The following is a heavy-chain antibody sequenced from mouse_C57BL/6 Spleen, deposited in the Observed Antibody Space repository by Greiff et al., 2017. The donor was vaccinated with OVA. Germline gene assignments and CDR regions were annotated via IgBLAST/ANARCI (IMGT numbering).Heavy chain of an antibody. CDR1: GYTFTSYW. CDR3: ARGERKGFYYFDY. V-gene: IGHV1-7*01. J-gene: IGHJ2*01. Sequence: VQLQESGAELAKPGASVKLSCKASGYTFTSYWMHWVKQRPGQGLEWIGYINPSSGYTKYNQKFKDKVTLTADKSSSTAYMQLSSLTYEDSAVYYCARGERKGFYYFDYWGQGTTLTVSS. CDR2: INPSSGYT.